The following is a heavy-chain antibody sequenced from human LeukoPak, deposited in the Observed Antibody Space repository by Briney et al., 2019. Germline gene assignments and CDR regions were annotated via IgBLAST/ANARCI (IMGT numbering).Heavy chain of an antibody. J-gene: IGHJ4*02. CDR2: IFYSGTT. CDR3: ARAKLWETFDY. D-gene: IGHD3-10*01. CDR1: GGSISIYY. Sequence: SETLSLTCTVSGGSISIYYWSWIRQPPGKGLEWIGYIFYSGTTNYNPSLKSRITISLDTSKNQFSLKLSSMTDADTAVYYCARAKLWETFDYWGQGTLVTVSS. V-gene: IGHV4-59*01.